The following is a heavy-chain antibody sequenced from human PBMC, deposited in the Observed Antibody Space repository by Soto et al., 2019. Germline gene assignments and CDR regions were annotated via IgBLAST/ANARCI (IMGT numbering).Heavy chain of an antibody. CDR3: ARGLYYAFWSGYYPFDP. CDR2: IYHSGST. Sequence: SETLSLTCAVSGYSISSGYYWGWIRQPPGKGLEWIGSIYHSGSTYYNPSLKSRVTISVDTSKNQFSLKLSSVTAADTAVYYCARGLYYAFWSGYYPFDPWGQGTLVTVSS. V-gene: IGHV4-38-2*01. D-gene: IGHD3-3*01. J-gene: IGHJ5*02. CDR1: GYSISSGYY.